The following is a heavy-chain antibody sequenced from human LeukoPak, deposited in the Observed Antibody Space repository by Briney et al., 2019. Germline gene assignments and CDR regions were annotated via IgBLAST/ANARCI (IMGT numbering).Heavy chain of an antibody. CDR3: ARGVRRRPDAFDI. D-gene: IGHD6-25*01. CDR2: IYHSGST. CDR1: GYSISSGYY. J-gene: IGHJ3*02. V-gene: IGHV4-38-2*02. Sequence: PSETLSLTCTVSGYSISSGYYWGWIRQPPGKGLEWIGSIYHSGSTYYNPSLKSRVTISVDTSKNQFSLKLSSVTAADTAVYYCARGVRRRPDAFDIWGQGTMVTVSS.